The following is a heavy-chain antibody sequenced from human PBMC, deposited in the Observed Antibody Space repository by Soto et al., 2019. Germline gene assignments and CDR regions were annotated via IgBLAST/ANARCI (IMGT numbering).Heavy chain of an antibody. V-gene: IGHV3-23*01. D-gene: IGHD6-13*01. CDR1: GFTFSSYA. CDR3: TASRRGSSSWFFFDY. Sequence: SCAASGFTFSSYAMSWVRQAPGKGLEWVSTISGSGYYTYYADSVKGRFTISRDNSKNTLYLQLNSLGAEDTAIYYCTASRRGSSSWFFFDYWGQGAQVTVSS. CDR2: ISGSGYYT. J-gene: IGHJ4*02.